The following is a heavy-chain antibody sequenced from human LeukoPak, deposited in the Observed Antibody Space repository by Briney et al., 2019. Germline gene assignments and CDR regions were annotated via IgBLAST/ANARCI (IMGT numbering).Heavy chain of an antibody. CDR2: IIPIFGTA. Sequence: ASVKVSCKASGGSFSSYAIRWVREAPGQGLEWRVRIIPIFGTANYAQKFQGRVTITTDESTSTAYMELSSLRSEDTAVYYCASTTYYYGSGSYRFDYWGQGTLVTVSS. CDR1: GGSFSSYA. J-gene: IGHJ4*02. CDR3: ASTTYYYGSGSYRFDY. D-gene: IGHD3-10*01. V-gene: IGHV1-69*05.